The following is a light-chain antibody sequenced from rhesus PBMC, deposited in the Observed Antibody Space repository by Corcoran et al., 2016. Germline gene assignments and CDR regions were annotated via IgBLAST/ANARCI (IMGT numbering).Light chain of an antibody. CDR2: DAS. V-gene: IGKV1-38*01. J-gene: IGKJ2*01. CDR1: QGISSY. CDR3: QQRNSYPYS. Sequence: DIQLTQSPSSLSASVGDRVTITCRASQGISSYLAWYQQKSGKAPKLLIYDASNLQSGVPSRFSGSGSGTEFTLPISSLQPEDFATYYCQQRNSYPYSFGQGTKVEIK.